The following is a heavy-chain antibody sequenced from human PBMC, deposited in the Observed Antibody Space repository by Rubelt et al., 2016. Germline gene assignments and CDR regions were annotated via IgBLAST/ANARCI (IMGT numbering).Heavy chain of an antibody. Sequence: QLQLQGSGPGLVKPSETLSLTCTVSGGSISSSSYYWGWIRQPPGKGLEWIGNVFYSGSTPYNPSLQSGSTLSVDTSKNQFSLKLSSVTAADTAVYYCARFYSNSIEYWGQGTLVTVSS. CDR2: VFYSGST. V-gene: IGHV4-39*01. J-gene: IGHJ4*02. CDR3: ARFYSNSIEY. D-gene: IGHD4-11*01. CDR1: GGSISSSSYY.